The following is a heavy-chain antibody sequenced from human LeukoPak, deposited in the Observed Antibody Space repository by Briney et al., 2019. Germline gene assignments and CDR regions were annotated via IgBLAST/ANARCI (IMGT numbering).Heavy chain of an antibody. CDR2: ISGSGGST. Sequence: GGSLRLSCAASGFTFSSYAMSWVRQAPGKGLEWVSAISGSGGSTYYADSVKGRFTISRDNSKNTLYLQMNSLRAEDTAVYYCAKGYYDYVWGSYYFDYRGQGILVTVSS. J-gene: IGHJ4*02. CDR3: AKGYYDYVWGSYYFDY. V-gene: IGHV3-23*01. D-gene: IGHD3-16*01. CDR1: GFTFSSYA.